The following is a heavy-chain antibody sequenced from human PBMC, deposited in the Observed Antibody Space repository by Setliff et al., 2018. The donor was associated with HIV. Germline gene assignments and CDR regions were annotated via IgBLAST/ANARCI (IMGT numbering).Heavy chain of an antibody. J-gene: IGHJ1*01. V-gene: IGHV4-59*01. CDR3: ARTRYYYESRDIFYRVEYFHH. CDR2: ISYSGTT. D-gene: IGHD3-22*01. CDR1: DGSISNYY. Sequence: SETLSLTCTVSDGSISNYYWSWIRQPPGKGLEWIGYISYSGTTNYNPPLKSRVTISVDTSKNQFSLNLSSVTAADTAVYYCARTRYYYESRDIFYRVEYFHHWGQGTLVTVSS.